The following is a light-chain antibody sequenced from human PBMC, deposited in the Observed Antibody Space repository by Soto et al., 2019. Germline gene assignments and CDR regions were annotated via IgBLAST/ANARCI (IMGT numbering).Light chain of an antibody. J-gene: IGLJ3*02. CDR3: YSYLAISTVV. Sequence: QSALTQPASVSGSPGQSITISCTGTSSDVGGYNFVSWYQQHPGKAPKLIIYDVNHRPSGVSLRFSGSKSGNAASLTISGLEAVDEADYYCYSYLAISTVVLGGGTKLTVL. V-gene: IGLV2-14*03. CDR1: SSDVGGYNF. CDR2: DVN.